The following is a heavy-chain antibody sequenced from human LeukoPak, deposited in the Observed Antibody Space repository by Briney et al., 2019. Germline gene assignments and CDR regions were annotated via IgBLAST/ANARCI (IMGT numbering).Heavy chain of an antibody. J-gene: IGHJ4*02. Sequence: GGSLRLSCAASGFTFSSYSMSWVRQAPGKGLEWVSPISGSGSSTYYADSVKGRFTISRDNSKNTLYLQMNSLRAEDTAVYYCAKGVAVASPYYFDYWGQGTLVTVSS. D-gene: IGHD6-19*01. CDR2: ISGSGSST. CDR1: GFTFSSYS. V-gene: IGHV3-23*01. CDR3: AKGVAVASPYYFDY.